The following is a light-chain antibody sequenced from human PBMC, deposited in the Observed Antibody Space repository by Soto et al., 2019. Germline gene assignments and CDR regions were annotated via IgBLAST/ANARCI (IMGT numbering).Light chain of an antibody. CDR2: DVS. V-gene: IGLV2-14*01. CDR3: NSYTTSSDTRSA. J-gene: IGLJ1*01. CDR1: SSDVGAYNY. Sequence: WITISCTGTSSDVGAYNYVSWYQQHPGKAPKLLIYDVSTRPSGVSNRFSGSKSGNTASLTISGLQAEDEADYYCNSYTTSSDTRSAFGTVTKVSV.